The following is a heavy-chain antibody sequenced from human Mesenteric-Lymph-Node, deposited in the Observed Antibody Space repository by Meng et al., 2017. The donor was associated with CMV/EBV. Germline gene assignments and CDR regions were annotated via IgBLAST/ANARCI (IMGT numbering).Heavy chain of an antibody. Sequence: SCAASGFTFSSYSMNWVRQAPGKGLEWVSSISSSSSYIYYADSVKGRFTISRDNAKNSLYLQMNSLRAEDTAVYYCARVGLELKVDYWGQGTLVTVSS. V-gene: IGHV3-21*01. J-gene: IGHJ4*02. D-gene: IGHD1-7*01. CDR1: GFTFSSYS. CDR3: ARVGLELKVDY. CDR2: ISSSSSYI.